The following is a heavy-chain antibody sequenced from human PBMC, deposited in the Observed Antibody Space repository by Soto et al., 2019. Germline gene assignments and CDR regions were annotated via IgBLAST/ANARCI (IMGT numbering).Heavy chain of an antibody. CDR2: ISGSGGST. CDR3: AKDVSRGWYVFDY. V-gene: IGHV3-23*01. Sequence: VGSLRLSCAASGFTFSSYAMSWVRQAPGKGLEWVSAISGSGGSTYYADSVKGRFTISRDNSKNTLYLQMNSLRAEDTAVYYCAKDVSRGWYVFDYWGQGTLVTVSS. J-gene: IGHJ4*02. CDR1: GFTFSSYA. D-gene: IGHD6-19*01.